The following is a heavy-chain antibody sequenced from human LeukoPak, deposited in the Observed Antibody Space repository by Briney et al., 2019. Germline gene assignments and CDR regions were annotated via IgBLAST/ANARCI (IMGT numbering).Heavy chain of an antibody. CDR2: INGDGRII. CDR3: AKGHNYYDSSGGLDY. CDR1: GFTFSSNW. J-gene: IGHJ4*02. D-gene: IGHD3-22*01. Sequence: GGSLRLSCAASGFTFSSNWMHWVRQAPGKGLVWISRINGDGRIIEHAESVKGRFTISRNNADNTLHLQMNSLRAEDTALYYCAKGHNYYDSSGGLDYWGQGTLVTVSS. V-gene: IGHV3-74*03.